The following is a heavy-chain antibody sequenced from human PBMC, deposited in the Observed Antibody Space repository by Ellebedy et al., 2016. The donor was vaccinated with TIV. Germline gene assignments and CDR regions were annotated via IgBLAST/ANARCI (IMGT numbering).Heavy chain of an antibody. D-gene: IGHD6-13*01. Sequence: AASVKVSCKTSGYTFTGYYMHWVRQAPGQGLEWMGLINPNSCGTNYAQKFQGRVTMTRDTSISTAYMELSRLRSDDTAVYYCARSPGVDSSWYDNWFDPWGQGTLVTVSS. CDR3: ARSPGVDSSWYDNWFDP. V-gene: IGHV1-2*02. CDR1: GYTFTGYY. J-gene: IGHJ5*02. CDR2: INPNSCGT.